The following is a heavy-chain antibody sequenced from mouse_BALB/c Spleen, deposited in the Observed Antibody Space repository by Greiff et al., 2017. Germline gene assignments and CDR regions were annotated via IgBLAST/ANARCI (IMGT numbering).Heavy chain of an antibody. J-gene: IGHJ4*01. V-gene: IGHV7-3*02. D-gene: IGHD2-13*01. CDR1: GFTFTDYY. CDR3: ARRGDLPAMDY. Sequence: EVLLVESGGGLVQPGGSLRLSCATSGFTFTDYYMSWVRQPPGKALEWLGFIRNKANGYTTEYSASVKGRFTISRDNSQSILYLQMNTLRAEDSATYYCARRGDLPAMDYWGQGTSVTVSS. CDR2: IRNKANGYTT.